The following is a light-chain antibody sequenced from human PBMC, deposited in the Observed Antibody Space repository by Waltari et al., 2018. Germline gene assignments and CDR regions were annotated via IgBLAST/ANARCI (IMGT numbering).Light chain of an antibody. CDR2: AVS. J-gene: IGKJ4*01. CDR3: QQFYSTPLT. Sequence: DIQMTQSPSSLSASVGDRVTITCRASQTISRYLNWYQQKGGIAPKLLIYAVSSLKSGVPSRFSGSGSGTDFTLTISSLQAEDVAVYYCQQFYSTPLTFGGGTKVEIK. CDR1: QTISRY. V-gene: IGKV1-39*01.